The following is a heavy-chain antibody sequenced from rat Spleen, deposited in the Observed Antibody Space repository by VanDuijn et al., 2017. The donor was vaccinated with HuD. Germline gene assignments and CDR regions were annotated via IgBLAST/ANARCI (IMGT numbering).Heavy chain of an antibody. CDR2: ISTSGDKT. CDR3: ASRWDGFAY. V-gene: IGHV5S23*01. CDR1: SNYD. D-gene: IGHD5-1*01. Sequence: SNYDMAWVRQAPTKGLEWDATISTSGDKTYYRDSVKGRFTVSRDDAESTLYLQMDSLRSEDTAAYYCASRWDGFAYWGQGTLVTVSS. J-gene: IGHJ3*01.